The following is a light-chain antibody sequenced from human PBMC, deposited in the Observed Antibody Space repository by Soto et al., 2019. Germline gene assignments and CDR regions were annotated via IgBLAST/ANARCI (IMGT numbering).Light chain of an antibody. CDR3: QQFGNSPGFT. Sequence: EIVLTQSPGTLSLSPGERATLSCRASQSINNRYLAWYQQKPGQAPRLLIYAASSRATGIPDRLSGSGSGTYFTITSSRLAPEDFAVYYCQQFGNSPGFTFGPGTKVDIK. CDR1: QSINNRY. CDR2: AAS. V-gene: IGKV3-20*01. J-gene: IGKJ3*01.